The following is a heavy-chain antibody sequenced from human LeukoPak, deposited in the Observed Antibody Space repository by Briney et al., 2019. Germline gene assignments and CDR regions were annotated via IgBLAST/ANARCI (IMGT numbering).Heavy chain of an antibody. J-gene: IGHJ4*02. V-gene: IGHV3-21*01. CDR2: ISSGSSYI. Sequence: GGSLRLSCAASEFTFSSYSMNWVRQAPGKGLEWVSSISSGSSYIYYADSVKGRFTISRDNAKNSLYLQVNSLKAEDTAVYYCARDAVDSLDYWGQGTLVTVSS. D-gene: IGHD3-9*01. CDR3: ARDAVDSLDY. CDR1: EFTFSSYS.